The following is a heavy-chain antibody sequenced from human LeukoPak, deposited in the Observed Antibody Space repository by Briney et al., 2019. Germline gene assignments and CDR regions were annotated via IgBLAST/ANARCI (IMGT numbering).Heavy chain of an antibody. CDR1: GGSINFYY. Sequence: KPSETLSLTCTVSGGSINFYYWSWIRQPAGKGLEWIGRIHSTGSTNYSPSLKSRVTMSVDKSKTQFSLNLSSVSAADTAVYYCARGIADPYSFDSWGQGTLVTVSS. D-gene: IGHD6-13*01. V-gene: IGHV4-4*07. J-gene: IGHJ4*02. CDR3: ARGIADPYSFDS. CDR2: IHSTGST.